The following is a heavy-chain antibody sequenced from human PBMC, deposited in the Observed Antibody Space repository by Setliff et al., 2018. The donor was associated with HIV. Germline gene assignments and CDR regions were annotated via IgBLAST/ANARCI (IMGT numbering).Heavy chain of an antibody. CDR3: ARVFPPIRGATFGTPPGACDI. D-gene: IGHD2-15*01. CDR1: GGSMSTSY. V-gene: IGHV4-4*07. J-gene: IGHJ3*02. Sequence: PSETLSLTCSVSGGSMSTSYWSWIRQPAGKRLEWIGRVYTSGSTIYNPSLRSRVTMSVDTSKSQFSLKLNSVAAADTAVYYCARVFPPIRGATFGTPPGACDIWGQGKMVTVSS. CDR2: VYTSGST.